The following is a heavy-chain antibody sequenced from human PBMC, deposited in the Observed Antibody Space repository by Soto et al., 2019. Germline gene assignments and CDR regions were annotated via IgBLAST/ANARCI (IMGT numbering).Heavy chain of an antibody. CDR2: IYYGGTT. CDR1: GGSISGYF. Sequence: XXTLSLPCTVSGGSISGYFWHWVRQPPGEGLEWIGDIYYGGTTSYNPSLKSRVTISVDTSKNQFSLKLSSVTAADTAVYYCARDTTLAYWGQGTLVTVSS. CDR3: ARDTTLAY. D-gene: IGHD1-1*01. V-gene: IGHV4-59*01. J-gene: IGHJ4*02.